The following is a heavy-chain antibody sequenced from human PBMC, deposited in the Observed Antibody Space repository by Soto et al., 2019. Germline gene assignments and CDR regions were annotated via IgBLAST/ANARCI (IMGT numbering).Heavy chain of an antibody. J-gene: IGHJ4*02. CDR3: VKSSYKLQFDY. V-gene: IGHV4-59*01. Sequence: SETLSLTCTVSGGSISSYYWSWIRQPPGKGLEWIGYIYYSGSTNYNPSLKSRVTISVDTSKNQFSLKLSSVTAADTAVYYCVKSSYKLQFDYWGQGTLVTVSS. CDR1: GGSISSYY. CDR2: IYYSGST. D-gene: IGHD1-20*01.